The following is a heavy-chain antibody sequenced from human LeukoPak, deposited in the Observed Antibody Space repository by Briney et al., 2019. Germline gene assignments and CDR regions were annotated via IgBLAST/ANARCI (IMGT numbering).Heavy chain of an antibody. Sequence: GGSLRLSCAVSGITLSNYGMSWVRQAPGKGLEWVAGISDRGSRTNYADSVKGRFTISTDHPKNTLYLQMNSLRAEDTAVYYCARDGGFGELLGYYYGMDVRGQGTTVTVSS. CDR1: GITLSNYG. CDR3: ARDGGFGELLGYYYGMDV. V-gene: IGHV3-23*01. J-gene: IGHJ6*02. CDR2: ISDRGSRT. D-gene: IGHD3-10*01.